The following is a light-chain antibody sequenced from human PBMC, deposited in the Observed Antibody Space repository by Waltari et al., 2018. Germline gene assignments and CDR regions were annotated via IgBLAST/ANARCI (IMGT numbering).Light chain of an antibody. V-gene: IGKV1-39*01. CDR1: QYISTN. CDR2: DAS. J-gene: IGKJ1*01. CDR3: HQSHFPTWT. Sequence: EMTQSPSSLSASVGDRVTITCRERQYISTNLNWYQHKPGKAPKVLIYDASTLQSGVPSRSSGSGAGTDFTLTIKNLQLEDSATYYCHQSHFPTWTFGQGTKVEIK.